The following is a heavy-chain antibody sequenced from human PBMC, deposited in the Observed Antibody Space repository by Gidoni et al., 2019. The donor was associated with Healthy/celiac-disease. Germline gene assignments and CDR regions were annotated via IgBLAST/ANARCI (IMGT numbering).Heavy chain of an antibody. CDR3: ARDLLYDFWSGYYTEDYYYGMDV. CDR1: GFTFSSYG. V-gene: IGHV3-33*01. D-gene: IGHD3-3*01. Sequence: SGFTFSSYGMHWVRQAPGKGLEWVAVIWYDGSNKYYADSVKGRFTISRDNSKNTLYLQMNSLRAEDTAVYYCARDLLYDFWSGYYTEDYYYGMDVWGQGTTVTVSS. CDR2: IWYDGSNK. J-gene: IGHJ6*02.